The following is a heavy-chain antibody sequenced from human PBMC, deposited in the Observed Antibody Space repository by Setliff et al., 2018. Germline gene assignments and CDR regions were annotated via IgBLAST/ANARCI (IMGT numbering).Heavy chain of an antibody. J-gene: IGHJ6*03. D-gene: IGHD2-21*01. CDR3: ARGLEGEDYFYYMDV. CDR2: IFYSGDT. CDR1: GFMFSDYF. Sequence: PSETLRLSCEASGFMFSDYFMSWIRQPPGKGLEWIGLIFYSGDTKSNPSLKSRVTMSLDTSKNQFSLKLTSVTAADTAVYYCARGLEGEDYFYYMDVWGKGNTVTVSS. V-gene: IGHV4-59*12.